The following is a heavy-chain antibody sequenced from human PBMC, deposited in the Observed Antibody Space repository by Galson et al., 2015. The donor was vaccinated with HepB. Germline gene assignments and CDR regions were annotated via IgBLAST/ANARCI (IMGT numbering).Heavy chain of an antibody. V-gene: IGHV3-21*01. CDR1: GFTFSNYN. CDR3: ARVKHYDRSGYLF. J-gene: IGHJ4*02. D-gene: IGHD3-22*01. Sequence: SLRLSCAASGFTFSNYNMNWVRQAPGKGLEWVSSISGSGSYIYYADSVKGRFTISRDNAKNSLYLQMNSLGAEDTAVYYCARVKHYDRSGYLFWGQGTLVTVSS. CDR2: ISGSGSYI.